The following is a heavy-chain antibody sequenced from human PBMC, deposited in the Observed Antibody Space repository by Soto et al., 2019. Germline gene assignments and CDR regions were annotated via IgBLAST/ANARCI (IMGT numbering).Heavy chain of an antibody. Sequence: QVQLVQSGAEVKKPGASVKVSCKASGYTFTSYGISWVRQAPGQGLEWMGWISAYNGNTNYAQKLQGRVTMTTDTSTSTAYMELRSLRSDDTAVYYCAGDWLEDNYDSSAFDIWGQGTMVTVSS. CDR1: GYTFTSYG. J-gene: IGHJ3*02. CDR3: AGDWLEDNYDSSAFDI. D-gene: IGHD3-22*01. V-gene: IGHV1-18*01. CDR2: ISAYNGNT.